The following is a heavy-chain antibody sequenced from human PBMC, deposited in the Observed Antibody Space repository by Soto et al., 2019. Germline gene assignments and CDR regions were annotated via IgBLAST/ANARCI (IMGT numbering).Heavy chain of an antibody. J-gene: IGHJ3*02. CDR3: AREFLYTVTTIPEADAFDI. D-gene: IGHD4-17*01. V-gene: IGHV4-34*01. CDR1: GGSFSGYY. CDR2: INHSGST. Sequence: SETLSLTCAVYGGSFSGYYWSWIRQPPGKGLEWIGEINHSGSTNYNPSLKSRVTISVDTSKNQFSLKLSSVTAADTAVYYCAREFLYTVTTIPEADAFDIWGQGTMVTVSS.